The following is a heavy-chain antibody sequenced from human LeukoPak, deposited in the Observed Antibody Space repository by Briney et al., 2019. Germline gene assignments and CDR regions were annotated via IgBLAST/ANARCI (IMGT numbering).Heavy chain of an antibody. CDR1: GFTVSSNY. CDR2: IYSGGST. CDR3: AREAHDSSGYYCDY. D-gene: IGHD3-22*01. J-gene: IGHJ4*02. Sequence: QPGGSLRLSCAASGFTVSSNYMSWVRQAPGKGLEWVSVIYSGGSTHYADSVKGRFTISRDNSKNTLYLQMNSLRAEDTAVYYCAREAHDSSGYYCDYWGQGTLVTVSS. V-gene: IGHV3-66*01.